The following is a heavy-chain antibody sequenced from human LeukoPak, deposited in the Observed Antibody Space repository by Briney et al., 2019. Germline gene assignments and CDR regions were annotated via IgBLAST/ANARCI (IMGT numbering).Heavy chain of an antibody. CDR2: IPYDGSNK. D-gene: IGHD3-10*01. J-gene: IGHJ4*02. CDR1: GFTFSGYG. Sequence: GGSLRLSCAASGFTFSGYGMHWVRQAPGKGLEWVAVIPYDGSNKYYADSVKSRFTISRDNSKNTLYLQMNSLRAEDTAVYFCVHFGSGSHSYFDNWGQGTLVTVSS. V-gene: IGHV3-30*03. CDR3: VHFGSGSHSYFDN.